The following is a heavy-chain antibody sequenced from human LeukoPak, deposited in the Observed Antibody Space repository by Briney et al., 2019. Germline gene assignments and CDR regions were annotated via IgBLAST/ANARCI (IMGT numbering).Heavy chain of an antibody. D-gene: IGHD2/OR15-2a*01. CDR2: IYYSGST. J-gene: IGHJ2*01. CDR1: GGSITTSSYY. Sequence: SQTLSLTCTVSGGSITTSSYYWGWIRQPPGKGLEWIGIIYYSGSTYYNPSLKGRVTISVDTSKNQFSLKLSSVTAADTAVYYCARAFRARYFDLWGRGTLVTVSS. CDR3: ARAFRARYFDL. V-gene: IGHV4-39*01.